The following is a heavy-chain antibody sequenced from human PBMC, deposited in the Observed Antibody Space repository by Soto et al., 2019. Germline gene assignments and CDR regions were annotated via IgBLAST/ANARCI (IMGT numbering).Heavy chain of an antibody. D-gene: IGHD6-19*01. V-gene: IGHV4-34*01. J-gene: IGHJ6*02. CDR3: ARGRQAAGAYSSGWYNYYYYYGMDV. Sequence: PSETLSLTCAVYGGSFSGYYWSWIRQPPGKGLEWIGEINHSGSTNYNPSLKSRVTISVDTSKNQFSLKLSSVTAADTAVYYCARGRQAAGAYSSGWYNYYYYYGMDVWGQGTTVTVSS. CDR1: GGSFSGYY. CDR2: INHSGST.